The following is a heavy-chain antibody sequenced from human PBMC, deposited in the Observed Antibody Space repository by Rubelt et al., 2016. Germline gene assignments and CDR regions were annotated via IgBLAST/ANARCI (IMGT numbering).Heavy chain of an antibody. J-gene: IGHJ4*02. CDR3: ARNLIMITFGGVIVPPDY. D-gene: IGHD3-16*02. CDR2: ISASNGTT. CDR1: GYTFTSYG. V-gene: IGHV1-18*01. Sequence: QVQLVQSGAEVKKPGASVKVSCKASGYTFTSYGISGVRQAPGQGLEWMGWISASNGTTNYAQKLQGRVTMTTDTSTSTAYMELRSLRSDDTAVYYCARNLIMITFGGVIVPPDYWGQGTLVTVSS.